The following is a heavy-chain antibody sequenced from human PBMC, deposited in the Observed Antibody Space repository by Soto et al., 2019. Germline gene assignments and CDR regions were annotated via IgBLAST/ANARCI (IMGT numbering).Heavy chain of an antibody. CDR2: SWHYGRT. D-gene: IGHD2-21*02. Sequence: QVQLQESGPGVVKPSGTLSLTCTVSGDSISSNRWWSWVRQPPGKGLEWIGESWHYGRTNYKSSLMSRVTISVDKSKNQFSLRLGSVTAADTAVYYCAARTDYFGMDVWGQGTTVTVSS. J-gene: IGHJ6*02. CDR1: GDSISSNRW. CDR3: AARTDYFGMDV. V-gene: IGHV4-4*02.